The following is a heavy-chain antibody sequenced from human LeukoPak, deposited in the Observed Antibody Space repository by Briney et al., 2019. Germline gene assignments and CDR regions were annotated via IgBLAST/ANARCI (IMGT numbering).Heavy chain of an antibody. D-gene: IGHD3-10*01. CDR3: ARDRGSGLDY. CDR2: IYSGGYT. J-gene: IGHJ4*02. CDR1: GFTFTSYG. Sequence: GGSLRLSCAASGFTFTSYGMTWVRQAPGKGLEWVSVIYSGGYTYYADSVKGRFTISRDNSKNTLYLQMNSLRAEDTAVYYCARDRGSGLDYWGQGTLVTVSS. V-gene: IGHV3-66*01.